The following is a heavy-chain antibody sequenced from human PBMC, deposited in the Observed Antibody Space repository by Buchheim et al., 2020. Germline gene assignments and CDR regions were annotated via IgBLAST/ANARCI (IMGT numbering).Heavy chain of an antibody. Sequence: QVQLVQSGAEVKKPGASVKVSCKASGYTFTSYYMHWVRQAPGQGLEWMGIINPSGGSTSYAQKFQGRVTMTRDTSTSTVYMELSSLSSEDTAVYYCARDPTTGIVGATMRIDYWGQGTL. CDR2: INPSGGST. CDR1: GYTFTSYY. CDR3: ARDPTTGIVGATMRIDY. V-gene: IGHV1-46*01. J-gene: IGHJ4*02. D-gene: IGHD1-26*01.